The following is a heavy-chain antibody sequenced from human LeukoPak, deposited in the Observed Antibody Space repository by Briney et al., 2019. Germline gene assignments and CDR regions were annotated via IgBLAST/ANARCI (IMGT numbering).Heavy chain of an antibody. Sequence: GGSLRLSCAASGFTFSSYWMSWVRQAPGKGLEWVANIKQDGSEKYYVDSVKGRFTISRDNAKNSLYLQMNSLRAEDTAVYYCARDGTAAGLYFDYWGQGTLVTVSS. CDR2: IKQDGSEK. J-gene: IGHJ4*02. D-gene: IGHD6-13*01. V-gene: IGHV3-7*01. CDR1: GFTFSSYW. CDR3: ARDGTAAGLYFDY.